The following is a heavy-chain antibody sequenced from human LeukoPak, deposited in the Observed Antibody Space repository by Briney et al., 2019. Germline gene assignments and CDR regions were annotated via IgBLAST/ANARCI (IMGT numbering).Heavy chain of an antibody. CDR2: ISAYNGNT. CDR3: ARDRGYDWFDP. V-gene: IGHV1-18*01. Sequence: ASVKVSCKASGYTFTSYGISWVRQAPGQGVEGMGWISAYNGNTNYAQTLQGRVTMTTDTSTSTAYMELRSLRSDDTAVYYCARDRGYDWFDPWGQGTLVTVSS. J-gene: IGHJ5*02. D-gene: IGHD1-1*01. CDR1: GYTFTSYG.